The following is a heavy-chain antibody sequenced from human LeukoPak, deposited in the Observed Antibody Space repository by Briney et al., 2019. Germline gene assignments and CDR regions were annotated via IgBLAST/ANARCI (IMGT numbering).Heavy chain of an antibody. CDR2: IVVGSGNT. J-gene: IGHJ4*02. CDR3: AAEGAGVPQGYLDY. V-gene: IGHV1-58*01. Sequence: SVKVSCKASGFTFTSSAVQWVRQARGQRLEWIGWIVVGSGNTNYAQKFQERVTITRDMSTSTAYMELSSLRSEDTAVYYCAAEGAGVPQGYLDYWGQGTLVTVSS. CDR1: GFTFTSSA. D-gene: IGHD2-2*01.